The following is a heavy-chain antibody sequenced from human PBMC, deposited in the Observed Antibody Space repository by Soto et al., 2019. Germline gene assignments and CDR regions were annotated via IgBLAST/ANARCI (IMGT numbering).Heavy chain of an antibody. V-gene: IGHV4-39*02. Sequence: SETLSLTCTVSGGSISSSSYYWGWIRQPPGKGLEWIGSIYYSGSTYYNPSLKSRVTISVDTSKNQFSLKLSSVTAADTAVYYCARDSWRGSTSFVDPWGQGTLVTVSS. J-gene: IGHJ5*02. CDR2: IYYSGST. CDR3: ARDSWRGSTSFVDP. CDR1: GGSISSSSYY. D-gene: IGHD2-2*01.